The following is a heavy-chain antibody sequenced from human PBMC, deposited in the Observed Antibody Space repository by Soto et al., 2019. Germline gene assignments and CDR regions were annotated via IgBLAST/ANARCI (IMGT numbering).Heavy chain of an antibody. D-gene: IGHD4-17*01. J-gene: IGHJ4*02. Sequence: PGGSLRLSCAASGFTFTNAWMSWVRQAPGKGLEWVGRIKSKTDGGTTEYPAPVKGRFTISRDDSKNTLSLQMDSLKTEDTAVYYCTTAYDYGDYVDDYWGQGTLVTVSS. CDR1: GFTFTNAW. CDR3: TTAYDYGDYVDDY. CDR2: IKSKTDGGTT. V-gene: IGHV3-15*01.